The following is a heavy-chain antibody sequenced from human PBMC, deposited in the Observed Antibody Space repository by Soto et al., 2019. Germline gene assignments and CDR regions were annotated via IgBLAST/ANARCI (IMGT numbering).Heavy chain of an antibody. CDR1: GGSISSGGYY. CDR3: ARDRRGLHYDFWSGLDV. D-gene: IGHD3-3*01. CDR2: IYYSGST. V-gene: IGHV4-31*03. J-gene: IGHJ6*02. Sequence: TLSLTCTVSGGSISSGGYYWSWIRQHPGKGLEWTGYIYYSGSTYYNPSLKSRVTISVDTSKNQFSLKLSSVTAADTAVYYCARDRRGLHYDFWSGLDVWGQGTTVTVS.